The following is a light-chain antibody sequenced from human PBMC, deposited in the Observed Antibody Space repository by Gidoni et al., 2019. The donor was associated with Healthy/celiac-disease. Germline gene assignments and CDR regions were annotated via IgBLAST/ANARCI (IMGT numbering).Light chain of an antibody. CDR1: QSVSSSY. V-gene: IGKV3-20*01. Sequence: EIVLTQSPVTLSLSPGERATLSCRASQSVSSSYVAWYQQKPGQAPRLLIYGASSRATGIPDRFSGSGSGTDFTLTISRLEPEDFAVYYCQQYGSSPLWTFGQGTKVEIK. CDR2: GAS. J-gene: IGKJ1*01. CDR3: QQYGSSPLWT.